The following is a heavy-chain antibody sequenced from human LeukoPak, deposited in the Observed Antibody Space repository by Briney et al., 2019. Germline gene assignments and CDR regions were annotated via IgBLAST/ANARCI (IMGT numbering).Heavy chain of an antibody. CDR3: ARLGQRSGWYYNYYYMDV. CDR2: IYHSGST. CDR1: GGSISSGGYS. D-gene: IGHD6-19*01. J-gene: IGHJ6*03. V-gene: IGHV4-30-2*01. Sequence: PSQTLSLTCAVSGGSISSGGYSWSWIRQPPGKGLEWIGYIYHSGSTYYNPSLKSRVTISVDRSKNQFSLKLSSVTAADTAVYYCARLGQRSGWYYNYYYMDVWGKGTTVTVSS.